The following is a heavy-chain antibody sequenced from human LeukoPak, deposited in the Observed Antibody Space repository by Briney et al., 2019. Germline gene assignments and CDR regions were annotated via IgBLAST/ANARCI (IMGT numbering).Heavy chain of an antibody. V-gene: IGHV3-30*03. CDR2: ISYDGNNK. D-gene: IGHD4-11*01. CDR1: GFTFSSYG. CDR3: ARDLISGDYTFDY. Sequence: PGRSLRLSCAASGFTFSSYGMHWVRQAPGKGLEWVAVISYDGNNKYYADSVKGRFTVSRDNAKDSLYLQMNSLRDEDTAVYYCARDLISGDYTFDYWGQGALVTVSS. J-gene: IGHJ4*02.